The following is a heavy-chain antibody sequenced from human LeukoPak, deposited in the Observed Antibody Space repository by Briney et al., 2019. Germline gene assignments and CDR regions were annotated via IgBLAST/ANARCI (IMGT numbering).Heavy chain of an antibody. CDR2: IYYTGST. CDR3: ARQGDRYGYPEEFDS. D-gene: IGHD5-18*01. J-gene: IGHJ4*02. CDR1: GGAMIRGVYY. Sequence: SETLSLTCTVPGGAMIRGVYYSAWIRQTPGKDLEWIGNIYYTGSTTYSNPSLKSRVAISIDTSKNQFSLRLSSVPAADPDLYFCARQGDRYGYPEEFDSWGQGTLVSVSS. V-gene: IGHV4-39*01.